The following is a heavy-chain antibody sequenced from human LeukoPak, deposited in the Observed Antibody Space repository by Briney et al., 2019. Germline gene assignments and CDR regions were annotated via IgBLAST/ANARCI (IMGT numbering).Heavy chain of an antibody. J-gene: IGHJ4*02. CDR3: ARLEYSGYGFDY. D-gene: IGHD5-12*01. Sequence: GRSLRLSCAASGFTFSSYGMHWVRQAPGKGLEWVAVIWYDGSNKYYADSVKGRFTISRDNSKNTLYLQMNGLRAEDTAVYYCARLEYSGYGFDYWGQGTLVTVSS. CDR2: IWYDGSNK. CDR1: GFTFSSYG. V-gene: IGHV3-33*01.